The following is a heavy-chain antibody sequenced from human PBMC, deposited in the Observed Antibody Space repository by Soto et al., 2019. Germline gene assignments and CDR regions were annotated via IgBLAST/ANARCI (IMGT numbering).Heavy chain of an antibody. CDR2: IYSGGST. D-gene: IGHD3-9*01. V-gene: IGHV3-66*01. J-gene: IGHJ4*02. Sequence: GGSLRLSCAASGFTVSSNYMSWVRQAPGKGLEWVSVIYSGGSTYYADSVKGRFTISRDNAKNTLYLQMNSLRAEDTAVYYCARVGLRYFDWTLDYWGQGTLVTVSS. CDR3: ARVGLRYFDWTLDY. CDR1: GFTVSSNY.